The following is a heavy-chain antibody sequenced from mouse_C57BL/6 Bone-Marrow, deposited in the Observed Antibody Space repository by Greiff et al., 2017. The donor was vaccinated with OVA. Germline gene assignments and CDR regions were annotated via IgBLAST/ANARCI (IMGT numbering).Heavy chain of an antibody. CDR2: ISSGGDYI. CDR1: GFTFSSYA. V-gene: IGHV5-9-1*02. CDR3: TRKGGSSPFDY. Sequence: EVKVEESGEGLVKPGGSLKLSCAASGFTFSSYAMSWVRQTPEKRLEWVAYISSGGDYIYYADTVKGRFTISRDNARNTLYLQMSSLKSEDTAMYYCTRKGGSSPFDYWGQGTTLTVSS. J-gene: IGHJ2*01. D-gene: IGHD1-1*01.